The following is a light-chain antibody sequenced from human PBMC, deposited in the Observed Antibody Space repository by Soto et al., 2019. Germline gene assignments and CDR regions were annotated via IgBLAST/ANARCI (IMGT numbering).Light chain of an antibody. CDR2: GAS. J-gene: IGKJ1*01. V-gene: IGKV3-20*01. CDR3: QQYGSSPVT. Sequence: EIVLTQSPATLSLSPGDRATLSCRASQTLSTYLTWYQQKPGQAPRLLIYGASSRATGIPDRFSGSGSGTDFTLTISRLEPEDFAVYYCQQYGSSPVTFGQGTKVDIK. CDR1: QTLSTY.